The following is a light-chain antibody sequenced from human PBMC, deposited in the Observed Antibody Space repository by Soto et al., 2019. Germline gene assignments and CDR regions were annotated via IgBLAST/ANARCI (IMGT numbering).Light chain of an antibody. V-gene: IGKV3-20*01. J-gene: IGKJ4*01. CDR3: LQYDRSPLT. CDR1: QSVSSSY. Sequence: EIVLTQTPGTLSLSPGERATLSCRASQSVSSSYLAWYQQKPGQAPRLLIYGASSRATGIPDRFSGSGSGTDFTLTISRLEPEDFAVYYCLQYDRSPLTFGGGTKVEIK. CDR2: GAS.